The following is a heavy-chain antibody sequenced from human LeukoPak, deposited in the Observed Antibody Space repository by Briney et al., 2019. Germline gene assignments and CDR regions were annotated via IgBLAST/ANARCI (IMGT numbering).Heavy chain of an antibody. D-gene: IGHD2-2*01. CDR2: IYSGDST. J-gene: IGHJ4*02. V-gene: IGHV3-53*04. CDR1: GFTFGDYL. Sequence: LAGGSLRLSYTASGFTFGDYLMSWFRQSPGKGLEWVSVIYSGDSTYYADSVKGRFTISRHNSKNTVYLQLSSLRAEDSAVYYCARHEYQLLRYWGQGTQVTVSS. CDR3: ARHEYQLLRY.